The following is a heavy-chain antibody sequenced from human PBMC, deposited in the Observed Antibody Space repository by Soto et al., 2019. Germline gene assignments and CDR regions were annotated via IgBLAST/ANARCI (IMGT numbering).Heavy chain of an antibody. CDR3: ARDGSIAARPFSPNDY. J-gene: IGHJ4*02. D-gene: IGHD6-6*01. V-gene: IGHV3-30-3*01. Sequence: GGSLRLSCAASGFTFSSYAMHWVRQAPGKGLEWVAVISYDGSNKYYADSVKGRFTISRDNSKNTLYLQMNSLRAEDTALYYCARDGSIAARPFSPNDYWGQGTLVTVSS. CDR1: GFTFSSYA. CDR2: ISYDGSNK.